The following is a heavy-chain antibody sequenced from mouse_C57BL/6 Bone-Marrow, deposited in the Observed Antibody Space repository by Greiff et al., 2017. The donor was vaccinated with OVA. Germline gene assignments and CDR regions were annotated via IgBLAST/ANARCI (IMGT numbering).Heavy chain of an antibody. CDR2: ILPGSGST. CDR1: GYTFTSYW. Sequence: VQLQQPGAELVMPGASVKLSCKASGYTFTSYWMHWVKQRPGHGLEWIGEILPGSGSTNYNEKFKGKATFTADTSSNTAYMQLSSLTTEDSAIYYCAPLGGSSYVGFAYWGQGTLVTVSA. J-gene: IGHJ3*01. D-gene: IGHD1-1*01. V-gene: IGHV1-9*01. CDR3: APLGGSSYVGFAY.